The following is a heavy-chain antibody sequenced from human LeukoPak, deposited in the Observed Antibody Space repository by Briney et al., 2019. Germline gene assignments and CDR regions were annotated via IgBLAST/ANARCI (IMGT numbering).Heavy chain of an antibody. CDR2: ISAYNGNT. Sequence: ASVKVSCKASAYTFSNYGFNRLRQAPGQGLNWMGWISAYNGNTKYAQNLQGRFTMTTDTSTSTAYMELRSLTSDDTAVYYCARDLDGSGSYYTDYWGQGTLVTVSP. J-gene: IGHJ4*02. CDR3: ARDLDGSGSYYTDY. V-gene: IGHV1-18*01. CDR1: AYTFSNYG. D-gene: IGHD3-10*01.